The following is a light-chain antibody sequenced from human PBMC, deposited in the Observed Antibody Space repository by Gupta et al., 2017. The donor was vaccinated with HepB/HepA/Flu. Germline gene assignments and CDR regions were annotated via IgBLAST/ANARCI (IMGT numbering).Light chain of an antibody. CDR1: QSISSW. CDR3: QQYNSYSPIT. V-gene: IGKV1-5*03. J-gene: IGKJ5*01. Sequence: DIQMTQSPSTLSASVGDRVTITCRASQSISSWLAWYQQKPGKAPKLLIYKASSLESGVPSRFSGSGCGTEFTLTISSRQPDDFASYYCQQYNSYSPITFGQGTQLDIK. CDR2: KAS.